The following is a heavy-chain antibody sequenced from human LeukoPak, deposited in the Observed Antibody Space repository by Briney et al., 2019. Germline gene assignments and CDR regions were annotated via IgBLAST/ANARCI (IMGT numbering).Heavy chain of an antibody. CDR3: AKDRGGYSYAADY. CDR2: ISGDGGST. Sequence: GSLRLSCAASGFTFDDYAMHWVRQAPGKGLEWLSLISGDGGSTYYADSVKGRFTISRDNSKNSLYLQMNSLTTEDTALYYCAKDRGGYSYAADYWGQGTLVTVSS. V-gene: IGHV3-43*02. J-gene: IGHJ4*02. CDR1: GFTFDDYA. D-gene: IGHD5-18*01.